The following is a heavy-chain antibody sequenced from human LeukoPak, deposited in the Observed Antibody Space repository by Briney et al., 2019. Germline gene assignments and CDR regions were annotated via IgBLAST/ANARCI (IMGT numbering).Heavy chain of an antibody. CDR1: GYSITSSSW. Sequence: SDTLSLTCAVSGYSITSSSWWGWIRQPPGKGLAWIGYIYHSGTTYYNPSLQSRVTMSVDTSKNQFSLKLSSVTAVDRAVYYCARKENVYYYFDYWGQGTLVTVSS. V-gene: IGHV4-28*01. CDR2: IYHSGTT. D-gene: IGHD3-10*01. J-gene: IGHJ4*02. CDR3: ARKENVYYYFDY.